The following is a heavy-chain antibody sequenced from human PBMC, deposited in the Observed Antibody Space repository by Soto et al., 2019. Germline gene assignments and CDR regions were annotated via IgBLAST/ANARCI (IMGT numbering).Heavy chain of an antibody. CDR2: ISYDGSNK. Sequence: QVQLVESGGGVVQPGRSLRLSCAASGFTVSSYGMHWVRQAPGKGLEWVAVISYDGSNKYYADSVKGRFTISRDNSKNTLYLQMNSLRAEDTAVYYCAKLSWELRDQWYFDLWGRGTLVTVSS. J-gene: IGHJ2*01. CDR3: AKLSWELRDQWYFDL. D-gene: IGHD1-26*01. CDR1: GFTVSSYG. V-gene: IGHV3-30*18.